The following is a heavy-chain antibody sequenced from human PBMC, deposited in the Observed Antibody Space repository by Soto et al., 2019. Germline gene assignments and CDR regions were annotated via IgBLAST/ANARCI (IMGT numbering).Heavy chain of an antibody. CDR1: SGSISVTNVF. V-gene: IGHV4-39*01. Sequence: SEPLSLTCTVSSGSISVTNVFWGWVRQPPGKGLEWIGNVDYSGTAYFSPSLATRVTFHVDTSKNQFSLTLYSVTAADTAVYYCARIKGRQLDDWGQGSLVTVAS. J-gene: IGHJ4*02. CDR3: ARIKGRQLDD. CDR2: VDYSGTA.